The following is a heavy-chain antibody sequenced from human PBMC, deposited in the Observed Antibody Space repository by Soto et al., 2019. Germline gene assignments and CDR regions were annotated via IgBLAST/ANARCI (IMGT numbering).Heavy chain of an antibody. Sequence: PSETLSLTCTVSGGSISSYYWSWIRQPPGKGLEWIGCIYYSGSTNYNPSLKSRVTISVDTSKNQFSLKLSSVTAADTAVYYCASLGTTGTTYYYYYGMDVWGQGTTVTVSS. D-gene: IGHD1-1*01. CDR3: ASLGTTGTTYYYYYGMDV. V-gene: IGHV4-59*08. CDR2: IYYSGST. J-gene: IGHJ6*02. CDR1: GGSISSYY.